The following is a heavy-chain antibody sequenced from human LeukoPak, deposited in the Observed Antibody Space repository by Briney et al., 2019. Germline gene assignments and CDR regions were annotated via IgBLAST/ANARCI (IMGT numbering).Heavy chain of an antibody. V-gene: IGHV3-21*01. CDR3: ARDPNSKIGAFDL. D-gene: IGHD2/OR15-2a*01. Sequence: GGSLRLSCEASGFTFSKHGLNWVRQVPGKGLEWVSSISSSGTYIYYADSLKGRFTISRDNAKNLMYLQMNSLRADDSAVYYCARDPNSKIGAFDLWGQGTMVTVSS. J-gene: IGHJ3*01. CDR1: GFTFSKHG. CDR2: ISSSGTYI.